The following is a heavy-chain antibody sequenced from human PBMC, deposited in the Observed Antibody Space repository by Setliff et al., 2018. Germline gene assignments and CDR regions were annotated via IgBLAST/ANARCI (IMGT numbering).Heavy chain of an antibody. CDR3: AGSQGSGGDYSNSPYDLHY. D-gene: IGHD3-10*01. V-gene: IGHV4-59*03. Sequence: PSETLSLTCTVSGGSISSYYWSWIRQPPGKELEWIAYIYYTGSTYYNPSLKSRVSISIDTSKNQFSLKLSSVTAADTAVYYCAGSQGSGGDYSNSPYDLHYWGQGTLVTVSS. CDR1: GGSISSYY. CDR2: IYYTGST. J-gene: IGHJ4*02.